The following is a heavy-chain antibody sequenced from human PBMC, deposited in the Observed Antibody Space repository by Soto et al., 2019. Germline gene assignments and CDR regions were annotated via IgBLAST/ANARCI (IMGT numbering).Heavy chain of an antibody. J-gene: IGHJ4*02. CDR3: ARELKDSSGYFVY. CDR1: GFTFSSYS. Sequence: EVQLVESGGGLVQPGGSLRLSCAASGFTFSSYSMNWVRQAPGKGLEWVSSISSSSSYIYYADSVKGRFTISRDNAKNSLYLQMNSLRAEDTAVYYCARELKDSSGYFVYWGQGTLVTVSS. CDR2: ISSSSSYI. D-gene: IGHD3-22*01. V-gene: IGHV3-21*01.